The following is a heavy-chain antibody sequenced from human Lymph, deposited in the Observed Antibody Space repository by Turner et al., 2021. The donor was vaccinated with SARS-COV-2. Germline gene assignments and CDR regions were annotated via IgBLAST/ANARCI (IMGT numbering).Heavy chain of an antibody. Sequence: QVQLVQSGAEVTEPGASVQVSCKASGYTFTGYYMHWVRQAPGQGLEWMGWINPDSGGTNYAQNFQDRVTMTRDTSISTAYMELSRLRSDDTAVYYCARGGLYYYDSSAYYGDAFDFWGQGTMVTVSS. V-gene: IGHV1-2*02. CDR1: GYTFTGYY. J-gene: IGHJ3*01. D-gene: IGHD3-22*01. CDR2: INPDSGGT. CDR3: ARGGLYYYDSSAYYGDAFDF.